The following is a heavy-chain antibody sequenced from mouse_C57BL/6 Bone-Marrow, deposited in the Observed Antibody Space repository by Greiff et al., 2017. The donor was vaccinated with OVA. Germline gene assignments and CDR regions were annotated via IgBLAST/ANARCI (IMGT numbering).Heavy chain of an antibody. Sequence: DVMLVESGGGLVKPGGSLKLSCAASGFTFSSYAMSWVRQTPEKRLEWVATISDGGSYTYYPDNVKGRFTISRDNAKNNLYLQMSHLKSEDTAMYYCARGQIYYYGSSYPFAYWGQGTLVTVSA. D-gene: IGHD1-1*01. CDR3: ARGQIYYYGSSYPFAY. CDR1: GFTFSSYA. V-gene: IGHV5-4*03. J-gene: IGHJ3*01. CDR2: ISDGGSYT.